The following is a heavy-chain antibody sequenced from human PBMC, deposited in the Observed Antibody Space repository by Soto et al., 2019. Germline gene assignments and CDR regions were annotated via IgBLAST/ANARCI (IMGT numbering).Heavy chain of an antibody. CDR3: ARGIVTFGGVNHFDY. D-gene: IGHD3-16*01. V-gene: IGHV3-13*01. Sequence: GGSLRLSCAASGFTFSSYDMHWVRQATGKGLEWVSAIGTAGDTYYPGSVKGRFTISRENAKNSLYLQMNSLRAGDTAVYYCARGIVTFGGVNHFDYWGQGTLVTVSS. CDR2: IGTAGDT. CDR1: GFTFSSYD. J-gene: IGHJ4*02.